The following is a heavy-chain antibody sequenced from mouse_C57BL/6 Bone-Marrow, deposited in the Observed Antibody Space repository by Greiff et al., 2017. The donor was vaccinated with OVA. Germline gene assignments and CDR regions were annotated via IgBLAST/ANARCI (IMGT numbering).Heavy chain of an antibody. CDR1: GFTFSDYY. J-gene: IGHJ3*01. Sequence: EVQLKESGGGLVQPGGSLKLSCAASGFTFSDYYMYWVRQTPEKRLEWVAYISNGGGSTYYPDTVKGRFTISRDNAKNTLYLQMSRLKSEDTAMYYCARHDSSGYPFAYWGQGTLVTVSA. D-gene: IGHD3-2*02. CDR3: ARHDSSGYPFAY. V-gene: IGHV5-12*01. CDR2: ISNGGGST.